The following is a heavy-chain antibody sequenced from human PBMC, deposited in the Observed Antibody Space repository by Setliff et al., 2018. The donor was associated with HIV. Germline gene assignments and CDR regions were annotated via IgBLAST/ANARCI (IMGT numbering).Heavy chain of an antibody. CDR2: INHSGST. Sequence: LSETLSLTCAVFGGSFTDIGGSFTDYYWIWIRQPPGKGLEWIGEINHSGSTHYNPSLKSRFTISVDTSKNQFSLKVNSVTAADTAVYYCASKPLRFNGATHYVFDSWSQGALVTVSS. J-gene: IGHJ4*02. CDR3: ASKPLRFNGATHYVFDS. V-gene: IGHV4-34*01. D-gene: IGHD2-8*01. CDR1: GGSFTDIGGSFTDYY.